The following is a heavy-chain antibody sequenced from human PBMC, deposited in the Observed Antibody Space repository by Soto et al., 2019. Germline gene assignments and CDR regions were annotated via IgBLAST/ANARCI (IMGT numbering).Heavy chain of an antibody. J-gene: IGHJ4*02. Sequence: GGSLRLSCAASGSTFSSYEMNWVRQAPGKGLEWVSYISSSGSTIYYADSVKGRFTISRDNAKNSLYLQMNSLRAEDTAVYYCAREDDSSGWYPFDYWGQGTLVTVSS. V-gene: IGHV3-48*03. CDR1: GSTFSSYE. D-gene: IGHD6-19*01. CDR2: ISSSGSTI. CDR3: AREDDSSGWYPFDY.